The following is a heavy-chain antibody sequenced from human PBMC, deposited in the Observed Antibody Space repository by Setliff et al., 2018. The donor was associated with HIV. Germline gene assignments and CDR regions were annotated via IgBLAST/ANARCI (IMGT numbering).Heavy chain of an antibody. CDR1: GFTFSSYA. V-gene: IGHV3-23*01. J-gene: IGHJ6*02. CDR2: ISGSGGST. D-gene: IGHD6-13*01. CDR3: ARDCRAGWVFTYGMDV. Sequence: GGSLRLSCAASGFTFSSYAMSWVRQAPGKGLEWVSAISGSGGSTYYADTVKGRFTISRDNSKNTLSLQMNSLRPEDTAVYYCARDCRAGWVFTYGMDVWGQGTLVTVSS.